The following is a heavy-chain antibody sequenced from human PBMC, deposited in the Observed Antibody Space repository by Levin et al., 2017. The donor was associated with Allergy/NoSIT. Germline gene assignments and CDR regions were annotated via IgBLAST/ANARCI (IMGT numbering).Heavy chain of an antibody. CDR3: ARVTGGGYSSGWYVESLHAHYYYGMDG. J-gene: IGHJ6*02. V-gene: IGHV3-30*04. Sequence: GGSLRLSCAASGFTFSSYAMHWVRQAPGKGLEWVAVISYDGSNKYYADSVKGRFTISRDNSKNTLYLQMNSLRAEDTAVYYCARVTGGGYSSGWYVESLHAHYYYGMDGWGQGTTVTVSS. CDR2: ISYDGSNK. D-gene: IGHD6-19*01. CDR1: GFTFSSYA.